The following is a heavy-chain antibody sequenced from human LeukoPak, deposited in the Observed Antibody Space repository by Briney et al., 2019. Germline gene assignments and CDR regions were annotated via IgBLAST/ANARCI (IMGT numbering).Heavy chain of an antibody. CDR3: AKRGRYYYDSSVEY. CDR2: IWYGGSNK. J-gene: IGHJ4*02. CDR1: GFTFSSYG. D-gene: IGHD3-22*01. V-gene: IGHV3-33*06. Sequence: PGGSLRLSCAASGFTFSSYGMHWVRQAPGKGLEWVAVIWYGGSNKYYADSVKGRFTISRDNSKNTLYLQMNSLRAGDTAVYYCAKRGRYYYDSSVEYWGQGTLVTVSS.